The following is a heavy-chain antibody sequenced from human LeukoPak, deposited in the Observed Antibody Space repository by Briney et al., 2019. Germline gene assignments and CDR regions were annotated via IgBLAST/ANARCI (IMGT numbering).Heavy chain of an antibody. D-gene: IGHD3-22*01. V-gene: IGHV1-69*04. CDR3: ARSGGYYLES. Sequence: SVKVSCKVSGGTFSSYAISWVRQAPGQGLEWMGRIIPILGIANYAQKFQGRVTITADKSTSTAYMELSSLRSEDTAVYYCARSGGYYLESRGQGTLVTVSS. CDR1: GGTFSSYA. J-gene: IGHJ4*02. CDR2: IIPILGIA.